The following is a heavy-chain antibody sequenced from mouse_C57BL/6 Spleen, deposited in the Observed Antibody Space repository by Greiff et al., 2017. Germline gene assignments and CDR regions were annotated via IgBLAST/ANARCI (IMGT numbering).Heavy chain of an antibody. CDR3: ARANSNYLYYAMDY. CDR2: ISYSGST. J-gene: IGHJ4*01. V-gene: IGHV3-1*01. CDR1: GYSITSGYD. D-gene: IGHD2-5*01. Sequence: EVKLQESGPGMVKPSQSLSLTCTVTGYSITSGYDWHWIRHFPGNKLEWMGYISYSGSTNYTPSLKSRIYITHDTSKNHFFLKLNSVTTEDTATYYCARANSNYLYYAMDYWGQGTSVTVAS.